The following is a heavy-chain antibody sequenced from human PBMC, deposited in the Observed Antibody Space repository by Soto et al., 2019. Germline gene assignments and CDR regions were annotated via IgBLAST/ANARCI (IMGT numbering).Heavy chain of an antibody. CDR3: ARVTGRYYYGMDV. CDR2: INHSGST. J-gene: IGHJ6*02. V-gene: IGHV4-34*01. CDR1: GGSFSGYY. Sequence: QVQLQQWGAGLLKPSETLSLTCAVYGGSFSGYYWSWIRQPPGKGLEWIGEINHSGSTLYNPSLKSRVTISVDTSKNQFSLKLTSVNAADTAVYYCARVTGRYYYGMDVWGQGTTVTVSS.